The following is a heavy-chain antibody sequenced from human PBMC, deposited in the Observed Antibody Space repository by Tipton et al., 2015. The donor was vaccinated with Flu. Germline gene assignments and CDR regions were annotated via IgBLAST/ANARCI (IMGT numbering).Heavy chain of an antibody. CDR2: ISSGADST. CDR1: GFTFNIYA. D-gene: IGHD3-10*01. CDR3: AKARYGSGGFYYFDY. J-gene: IGHJ4*02. V-gene: IGHV3-23*01. Sequence: AVSGFTFNIYAMSWFRQAPGKGLEWISAISSGADSTYHADSVKGRFTISRDNFNNTLFLQMNSLRAEDTAVYYCAKARYGSGGFYYFDYWGQGALVTDSS.